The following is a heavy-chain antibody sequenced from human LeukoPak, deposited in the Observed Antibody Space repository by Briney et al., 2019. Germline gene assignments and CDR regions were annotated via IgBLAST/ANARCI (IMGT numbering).Heavy chain of an antibody. CDR1: GYTFTGYY. Sequence: GASVKVSCKASGYTFTGYYMHWVRQAPGQGLEWMGRINPNSGGTNYAQKLQGRVTMTTDTSTSTAYMELRSLRSDDTAVYYCARGFSSSWGHNWFDPWGQGTLVTVSS. J-gene: IGHJ5*02. V-gene: IGHV1-2*06. D-gene: IGHD6-13*01. CDR3: ARGFSSSWGHNWFDP. CDR2: INPNSGGT.